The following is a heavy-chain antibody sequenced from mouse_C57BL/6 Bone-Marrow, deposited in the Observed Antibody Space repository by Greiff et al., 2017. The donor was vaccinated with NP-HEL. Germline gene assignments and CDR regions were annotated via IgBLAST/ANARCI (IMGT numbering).Heavy chain of an antibody. CDR3: TTFYYGSSYAMDY. CDR2: IDPENGDT. CDR1: GFNIKDDY. Sequence: EVNVVESGAELVRPGASVKLSCTASGFNIKDDYMHWVKQRPEQGLEWIGWIDPENGDTEYASKFQGKATITADTSSNTAYLQLSSLTSEDTAVYYCTTFYYGSSYAMDYWGQGTSVTVSS. J-gene: IGHJ4*01. D-gene: IGHD1-1*01. V-gene: IGHV14-4*01.